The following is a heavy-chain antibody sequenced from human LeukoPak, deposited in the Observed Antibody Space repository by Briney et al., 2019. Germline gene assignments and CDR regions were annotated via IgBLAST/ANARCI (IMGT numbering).Heavy chain of an antibody. CDR1: GGSISSGSYY. CDR2: IYTSGST. V-gene: IGHV4-61*02. J-gene: IGHJ3*02. CDR3: ARYSSTGYDAFDI. Sequence: SETLSLTCTVSGGSISSGSYYWSWIRQPAGKGLEWIGRIYTSGSTNYNPSLKSRVTVSVDTSKNQFSLKLSSVTAADTAVYYCARYSSTGYDAFDIWGQGTMVTVSS. D-gene: IGHD6-13*01.